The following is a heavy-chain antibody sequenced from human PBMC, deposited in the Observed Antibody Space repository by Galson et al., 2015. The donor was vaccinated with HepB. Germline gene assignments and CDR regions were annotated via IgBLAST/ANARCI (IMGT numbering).Heavy chain of an antibody. CDR3: ARGTIQIWSPHPLDY. CDR1: GGTFSSYA. Sequence: SVKVSCKASGGTFSSYAISWVRQAPGQGLEWMGGIIPIFGTANYAQNFHDRVTLTTDTSTNTAYMELRSLRSDDTAVYYCARGTIQIWSPHPLDYWGQGTLVTVSS. D-gene: IGHD5-18*01. V-gene: IGHV1-69*05. CDR2: IIPIFGTA. J-gene: IGHJ4*02.